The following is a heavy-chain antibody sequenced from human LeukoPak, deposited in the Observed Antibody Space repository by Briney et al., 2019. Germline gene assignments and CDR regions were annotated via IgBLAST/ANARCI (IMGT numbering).Heavy chain of an antibody. CDR2: IYYSGST. CDR3: ARDGYSYGYLNYYYYYGMDV. CDR1: GGSISSSSYY. D-gene: IGHD5-18*01. J-gene: IGHJ6*02. Sequence: SETLSLTCTVSGGSISSSSYYWGWIRQPPGKGLEWIGSIYYSGSTYYNPSLKSRVTISVDTSKNQFSLKLSSVTAADTAVYYCARDGYSYGYLNYYYYYGMDVWGQGTTVTVSS. V-gene: IGHV4-39*07.